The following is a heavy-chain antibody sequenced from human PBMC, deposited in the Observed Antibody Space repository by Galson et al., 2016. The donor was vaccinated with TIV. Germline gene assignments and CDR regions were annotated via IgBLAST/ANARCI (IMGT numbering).Heavy chain of an antibody. J-gene: IGHJ6*02. Sequence: SLRLSCAASGFTFSSFGMHWVRQAPGKGLEWVALIRYDGSRRYYADSVKGRFTISRDDSKNTLYLQMNGLRRDDSAVYYCASGVVANTYYFYGMDVWGQGTTVTVSS. D-gene: IGHD2-15*01. CDR3: ASGVVANTYYFYGMDV. CDR1: GFTFSSFG. CDR2: IRYDGSRR. V-gene: IGHV3-30*02.